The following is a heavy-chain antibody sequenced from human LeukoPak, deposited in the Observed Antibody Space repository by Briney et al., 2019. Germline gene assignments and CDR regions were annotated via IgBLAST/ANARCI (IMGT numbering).Heavy chain of an antibody. CDR3: ARGGTVYSYGFLSY. V-gene: IGHV3-66*01. Sequence: PGGSLRLSCAASGFTVSSNYMSWVRQAPGKGLEWVSVIYSGGSTYYADSVKGRFTISRGNSKNTLYLQMNSLRAEDTAVYYCARGGTVYSYGFLSYWGQGTLVTVSS. J-gene: IGHJ4*02. D-gene: IGHD5-18*01. CDR2: IYSGGST. CDR1: GFTVSSNY.